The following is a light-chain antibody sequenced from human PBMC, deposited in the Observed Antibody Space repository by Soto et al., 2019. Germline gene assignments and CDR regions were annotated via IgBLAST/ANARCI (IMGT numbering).Light chain of an antibody. CDR2: AAS. CDR3: QKYSSVPV. CDR1: QDIRNI. J-gene: IGKJ3*01. V-gene: IGKV1-27*01. Sequence: DIQMTQSPTSLSASVRDRVTITCRASQDIRNIVAWYQQKPGTAPKLRIYAASTLQSGVPSRFSGSGSGTDFTLTINSLQPEVVATYSCQKYSSVPVFGPGTKVEIK.